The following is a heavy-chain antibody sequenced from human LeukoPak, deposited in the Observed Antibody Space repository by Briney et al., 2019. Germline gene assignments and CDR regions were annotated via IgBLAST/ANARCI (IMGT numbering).Heavy chain of an antibody. D-gene: IGHD3-22*01. Sequence: GGSLRLSCAASGFTFSSYAMSWVRQAPGKGLEWVSVIYSGGSTYYADSVKGRFTISRDNSKNTLYLQMNSLRAEDTAVYYCARDQHYYDSSGYLQTLDYWGQGTLVTVSS. CDR1: GFTFSSYA. J-gene: IGHJ4*02. CDR3: ARDQHYYDSSGYLQTLDY. CDR2: IYSGGST. V-gene: IGHV3-66*01.